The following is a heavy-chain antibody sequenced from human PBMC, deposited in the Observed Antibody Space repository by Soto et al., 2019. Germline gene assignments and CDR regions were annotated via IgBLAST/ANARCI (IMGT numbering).Heavy chain of an antibody. CDR3: ARADYEILTGSYAMDA. Sequence: SETLSLTCTVSGDSLGNYYWFWIRQPVGKGPEWIGRVSSSGNTNANPTLNSRATMSIDTSKNQFSLRLRSVTAADTAVYYCARADYEILTGSYAMDAWGQGTTVTVSS. D-gene: IGHD3-9*01. V-gene: IGHV4-4*07. J-gene: IGHJ6*02. CDR2: VSSSGNT. CDR1: GDSLGNYY.